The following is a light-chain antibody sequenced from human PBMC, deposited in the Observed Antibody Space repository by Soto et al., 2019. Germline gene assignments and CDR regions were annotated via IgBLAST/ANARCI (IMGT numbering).Light chain of an antibody. CDR2: EVS. CDR1: SSDVGGYDY. V-gene: IGLV2-14*01. J-gene: IGLJ1*01. Sequence: QSALTQPASVSGPPGQSITISCTGTSSDVGGYDYVSWYQHHPGKAPKLTIYEVSNRPSGVSNRFSGSKSGNTASLTISGLQAEDEAEYYCSSYTSSSTDVFGTGTKVTVL. CDR3: SSYTSSSTDV.